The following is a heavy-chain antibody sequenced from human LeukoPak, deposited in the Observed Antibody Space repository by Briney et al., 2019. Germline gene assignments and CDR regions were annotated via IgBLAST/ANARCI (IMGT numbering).Heavy chain of an antibody. CDR2: INPNSGGT. D-gene: IGHD6-19*01. CDR3: ARDRGAVAGHWVYYYYGMDV. Sequence: ASVEASCKASGYTFTGYYMRWVRQAPGQGLEWMGWINPNSGGTNYAQKFQGWVTMTRDTSISTAYMELSRLRSDDTAVYYCARDRGAVAGHWVYYYYGMDVWGQGTTVTVSS. CDR1: GYTFTGYY. J-gene: IGHJ6*02. V-gene: IGHV1-2*04.